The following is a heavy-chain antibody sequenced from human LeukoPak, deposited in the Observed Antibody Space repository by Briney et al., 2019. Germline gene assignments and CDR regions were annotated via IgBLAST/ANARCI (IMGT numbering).Heavy chain of an antibody. Sequence: GGSLRLSCAASGFTFSSYWMSWVRQAPGKGLEWVANIKEDGSIKYYVDSVKGRLTISRDNAKSSVYLQVNSLRAEDTALYYCARIGYSSSSIDYWGQGTLVTVSS. V-gene: IGHV3-7*01. D-gene: IGHD6-13*01. J-gene: IGHJ4*02. CDR3: ARIGYSSSSIDY. CDR2: IKEDGSIK. CDR1: GFTFSSYW.